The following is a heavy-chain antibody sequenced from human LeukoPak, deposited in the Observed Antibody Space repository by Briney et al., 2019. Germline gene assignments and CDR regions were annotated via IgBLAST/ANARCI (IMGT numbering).Heavy chain of an antibody. D-gene: IGHD3-22*01. CDR3: ARGYHDRSGYFDY. CDR2: IYYSGST. Sequence: SQTLSLTCTVSGGSISSGGYYWSWIRQHPGKGLEWIGYIYYSGSTYYNPSLKSRVTISVDTSKNQFSLKLSSVTAADTAVYYCARGYHDRSGYFDYWGQGTLVTVSS. CDR1: GGSISSGGYY. V-gene: IGHV4-31*03. J-gene: IGHJ4*02.